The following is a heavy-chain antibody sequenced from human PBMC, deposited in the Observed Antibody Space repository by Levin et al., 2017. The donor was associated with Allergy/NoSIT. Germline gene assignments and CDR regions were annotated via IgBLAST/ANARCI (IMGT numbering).Heavy chain of an antibody. CDR1: GDTFSTHA. CDR3: ARCIPRDAFDI. CDR2: IIPFFGTT. V-gene: IGHV1-69*06. Sequence: PVASVKVSCKASGDTFSTHAISWLRQAPGQGLEWVGEIIPFFGTTNYAQKFQGRVTITADKSTSAYMELSSLISEDTAVYYCARCIPRDAFDIWGQGTMVTVSS. J-gene: IGHJ3*02.